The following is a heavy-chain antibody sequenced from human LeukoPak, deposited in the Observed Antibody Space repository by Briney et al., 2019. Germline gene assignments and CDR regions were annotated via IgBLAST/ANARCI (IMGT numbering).Heavy chain of an antibody. D-gene: IGHD3-3*01. V-gene: IGHV1-46*01. J-gene: IGHJ4*02. CDR2: INPSGGST. CDR3: ASFGVVTPNTFG. Sequence: ASVKVSCKASGYTFTSYYMHWVRQAPGQGVEWMGIINPSGGSTSYAQKFQSRVTMTRDTSTSTVYMELSSLRSEDTAVYYCASFGVVTPNTFGWGQGTLVTVSS. CDR1: GYTFTSYY.